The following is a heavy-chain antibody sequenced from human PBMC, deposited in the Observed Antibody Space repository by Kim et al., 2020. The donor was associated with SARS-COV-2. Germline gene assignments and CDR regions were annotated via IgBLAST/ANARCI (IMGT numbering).Heavy chain of an antibody. D-gene: IGHD2-21*02. CDR2: INPSGGST. J-gene: IGHJ4*02. Sequence: ASVKVSCKASGYTFTSYYMHWVRQAPGQGLEWMGIINPSGGSTSYAQKFQGRVTMTRDTSTSTVYMELSSLRSEDTAVYYCARDQGIRSVKKSIVVVTAMFSWGQGTLVTVSS. CDR1: GYTFTSYY. CDR3: ARDQGIRSVKKSIVVVTAMFS. V-gene: IGHV1-46*01.